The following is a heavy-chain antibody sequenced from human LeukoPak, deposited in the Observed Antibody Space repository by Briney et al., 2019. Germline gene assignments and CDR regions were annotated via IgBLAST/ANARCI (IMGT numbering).Heavy chain of an antibody. CDR2: IFYSGST. V-gene: IGHV4-39*07. J-gene: IGHJ3*02. CDR1: GGSISTSNYY. Sequence: PSETLSLTCAVSGGSISTSNYYWGWIRQPPGKGLEWIGNIFYSGSTYYSPSLKSRVTISLDTSRNQFSLKLTSVTAADTAVYYCARDLGSYGAFDIWGQGTMVTVSS. D-gene: IGHD1-26*01. CDR3: ARDLGSYGAFDI.